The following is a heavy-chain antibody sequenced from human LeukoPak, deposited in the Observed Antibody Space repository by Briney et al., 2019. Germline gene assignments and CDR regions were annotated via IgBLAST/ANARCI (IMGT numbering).Heavy chain of an antibody. V-gene: IGHV4-30-4*01. D-gene: IGHD3-3*01. CDR2: IYYSGST. Sequence: SETLSLTCTVSGGSISSGDSYWSWIRQPPGKGLGWIGYIYYSGSTYYNPSLKSRVTISVDTSKNQFSLKLSSVTAADTAVYYCARARYDFWSNYYYGMDVWGQGTTVTVSS. CDR1: GGSISSGDSY. CDR3: ARARYDFWSNYYYGMDV. J-gene: IGHJ6*02.